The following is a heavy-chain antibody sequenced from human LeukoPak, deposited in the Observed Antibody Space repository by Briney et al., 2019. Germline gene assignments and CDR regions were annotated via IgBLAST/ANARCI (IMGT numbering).Heavy chain of an antibody. CDR2: MNPNSGNT. CDR3: ARDNSVEDTAWWFDP. J-gene: IGHJ5*02. Sequence: GASVKVSCKASGYTFTSYDINWVRQAPGQGLEWMGWMNPNSGNTGYAQKFQGRVTITRDMSTSTDYMELSSLRSEDTAVYYCARDNSVEDTAWWFDPWGQGTLVTVSS. V-gene: IGHV1-8*03. D-gene: IGHD4-23*01. CDR1: GYTFTSYD.